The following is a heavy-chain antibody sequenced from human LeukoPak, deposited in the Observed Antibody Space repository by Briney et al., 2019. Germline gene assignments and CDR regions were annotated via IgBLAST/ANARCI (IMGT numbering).Heavy chain of an antibody. CDR2: TNPST. CDR3: AREYCSGGSCYTKQP. V-gene: IGHV1-46*01. D-gene: IGHD2-15*01. J-gene: IGHJ5*02. Sequence: ASVKVSCKASGYTFTNYYIHWVRQAPGQGLEWMGMTNPSTTYAQKFQGRVTMTRDTSTSTVYMELSSLRSEDTAVYYCAREYCSGGSCYTKQPWGQGTLVTVSS. CDR1: GYTFTNYY.